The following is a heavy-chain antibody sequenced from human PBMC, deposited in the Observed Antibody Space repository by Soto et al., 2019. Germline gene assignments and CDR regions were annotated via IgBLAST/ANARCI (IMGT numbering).Heavy chain of an antibody. CDR2: INPSGGST. D-gene: IGHD2-2*03. V-gene: IGHV1-46*03. J-gene: IGHJ2*01. CDR3: ARDVDIVVVPAAMGPYWYFDL. CDR1: GYTFTSYY. Sequence: QVQLVQSGAEVKKPGASVKVSCKASGYTFTSYYMHWVRQAPGQGLEWMGIINPSGGSTSYAQKFQGRVTMTRHTSTSTVYMELSSLRSEDTAVYYCARDVDIVVVPAAMGPYWYFDLWGRGTLVTVSS.